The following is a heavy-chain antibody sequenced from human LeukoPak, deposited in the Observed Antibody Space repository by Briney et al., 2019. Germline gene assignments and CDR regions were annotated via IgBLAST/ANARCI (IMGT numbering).Heavy chain of an antibody. V-gene: IGHV3-23*01. CDR1: GFTFSTYA. CDR3: ARGSGSYSGGMDV. D-gene: IGHD3-10*01. CDR2: ISGSGDTT. Sequence: GGSLRLSCAASGFTFSTYAMSWVRQAPGKGLEWVSVISGSGDTTYYADSVKGRFTISRDNAKNSLYLQMNSLRAEDTAVYYCARGSGSYSGGMDVWGQGTTVTVSS. J-gene: IGHJ6*02.